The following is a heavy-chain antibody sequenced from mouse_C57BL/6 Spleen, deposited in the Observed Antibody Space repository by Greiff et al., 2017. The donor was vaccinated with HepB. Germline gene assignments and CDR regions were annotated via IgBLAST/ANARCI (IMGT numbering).Heavy chain of an antibody. V-gene: IGHV1-15*01. Sequence: QVQLQQSGAELVRPGASVTLSCKASGYTFTDYEMHWVKQTPVHGLEWIGAIDPETGGTAYNQKFKGKAILTADKSSSTAYMELRSLTSEDSAVYYCTRVYGYDPYYAMDYWGQGTSVTVSS. CDR1: GYTFTDYE. D-gene: IGHD2-2*01. J-gene: IGHJ4*01. CDR2: IDPETGGT. CDR3: TRVYGYDPYYAMDY.